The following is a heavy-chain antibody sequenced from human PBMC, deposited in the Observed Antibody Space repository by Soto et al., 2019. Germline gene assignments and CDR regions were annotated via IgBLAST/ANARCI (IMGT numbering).Heavy chain of an antibody. CDR1: GGSVNNNDYY. D-gene: IGHD7-27*01. Sequence: SETLSLTCTVSGGSVNNNDYYWSWIRQPPGKGLEWIGEIHHSGSTNYNPSLKSRVTISVDTSKNQFSLKLSSVTAADTAVYYCARGWGRIFDYWGQRTLVTVSS. CDR3: ARGWGRIFDY. CDR2: IHHSGST. V-gene: IGHV4-39*07. J-gene: IGHJ4*02.